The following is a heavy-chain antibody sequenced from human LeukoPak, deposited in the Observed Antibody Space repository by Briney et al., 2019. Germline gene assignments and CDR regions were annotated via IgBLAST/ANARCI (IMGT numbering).Heavy chain of an antibody. V-gene: IGHV4-59*01. J-gene: IGHJ6*03. CDR1: GGSISSYY. CDR3: ARVVVVPAADYYYYYYMDV. CDR2: IYYSGST. D-gene: IGHD2-2*01. Sequence: SETLSLTCTVSGGSISSYYWSWIRQPPGKGLEGIGYIYYSGSTNYNPSLKSRVTISVDTSKNQFSLKLSSVTAADTAVYYCARVVVVPAADYYYYYYMDVWGKGTTVTVSS.